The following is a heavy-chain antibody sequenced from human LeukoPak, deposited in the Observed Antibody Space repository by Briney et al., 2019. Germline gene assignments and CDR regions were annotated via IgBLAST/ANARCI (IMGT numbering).Heavy chain of an antibody. J-gene: IGHJ4*02. Sequence: GGSLRLSCAVSEFTVSSNHMSWVRQPPEKGLEWVSTIYTGGNTYFADSVKGRFTISRDNPENTVYLQMNSLRAEDTAVYYCVREFSGSYYFDSWGQGALVTVSS. V-gene: IGHV3-53*01. D-gene: IGHD1-26*01. CDR2: IYTGGNT. CDR3: VREFSGSYYFDS. CDR1: EFTVSSNH.